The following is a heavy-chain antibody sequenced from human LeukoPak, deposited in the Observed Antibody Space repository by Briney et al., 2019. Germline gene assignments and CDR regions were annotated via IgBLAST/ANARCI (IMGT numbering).Heavy chain of an antibody. Sequence: GGSLRLSCAASGFTVSSNYMSWVRQAPGKGLEWVSVIYSGGSTYYADSVKGRFTISRDNSKNTLYLQMNSLRAEDTAVYYCAREVQVGATNYFDYWGQGTLVTVSS. V-gene: IGHV3-53*01. CDR3: AREVQVGATNYFDY. J-gene: IGHJ4*02. D-gene: IGHD1-26*01. CDR1: GFTVSSNY. CDR2: IYSGGST.